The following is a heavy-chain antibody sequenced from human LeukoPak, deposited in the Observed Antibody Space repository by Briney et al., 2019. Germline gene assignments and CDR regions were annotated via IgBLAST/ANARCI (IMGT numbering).Heavy chain of an antibody. J-gene: IGHJ4*02. V-gene: IGHV4-39*01. CDR3: ARHEEQLVSPFDY. CDR2: IYYSGST. D-gene: IGHD6-6*01. Sequence: PSETLSLTCTVSGGSISSSSYYWGWIRQPPGKGLEWIGSIYYSGSTYYNPSLKSRVTISVDASKNQSSLKLSSVTAADTAVYYCARHEEQLVSPFDYWGQGTLVTVSS. CDR1: GGSISSSSYY.